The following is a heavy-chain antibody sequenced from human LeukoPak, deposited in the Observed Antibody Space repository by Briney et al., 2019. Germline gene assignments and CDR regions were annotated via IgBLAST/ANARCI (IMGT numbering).Heavy chain of an antibody. J-gene: IGHJ6*02. Sequence: SETLSLTCTVSGGSISSSSYYWGWIRQPRGKGLEWIGSIYYSGSTYYNPSLKSRVTISVDTSKNQFSLKLSSVTAADTAVYYCARVGLTGRYGMDVWGQGTTVTVSS. CDR1: GGSISSSSYY. CDR3: ARVGLTGRYGMDV. V-gene: IGHV4-39*07. D-gene: IGHD3-10*01. CDR2: IYYSGST.